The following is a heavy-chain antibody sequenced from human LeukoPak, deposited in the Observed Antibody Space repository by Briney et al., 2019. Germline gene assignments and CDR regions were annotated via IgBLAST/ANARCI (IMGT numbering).Heavy chain of an antibody. CDR2: IKGDESSI. V-gene: IGHV3-74*01. D-gene: IGHD3-10*01. Sequence: GGSLRLSCAASAFTFSSYWMHWVRQAPGKGLEWVSRIKGDESSINYADSVEGRFTISRDNAKNTVYLHLNSLRVEDTAVYYCVRGAFYMYYFDYGGQGTLVTSSS. CDR1: AFTFSSYW. CDR3: VRGAFYMYYFDY. J-gene: IGHJ4*02.